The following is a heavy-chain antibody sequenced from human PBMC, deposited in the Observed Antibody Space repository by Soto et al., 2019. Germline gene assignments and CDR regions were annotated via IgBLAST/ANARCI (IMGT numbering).Heavy chain of an antibody. Sequence: ASVKVSCKASGYTFTGYYMHWVRQAPGQGLEWMGWINPNSGGTNYAQKFQGRVTMTRDTSISTAYMELSRLRSDDTAVYYCARALYSGSYKHFDYWGQGTLVTVSS. V-gene: IGHV1-2*02. D-gene: IGHD1-26*01. J-gene: IGHJ4*02. CDR3: ARALYSGSYKHFDY. CDR1: GYTFTGYY. CDR2: INPNSGGT.